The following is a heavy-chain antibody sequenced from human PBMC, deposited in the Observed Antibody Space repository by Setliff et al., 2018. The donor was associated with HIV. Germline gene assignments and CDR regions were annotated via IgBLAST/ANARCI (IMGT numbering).Heavy chain of an antibody. J-gene: IGHJ6*03. CDR2: ISEYNGDT. V-gene: IGHV1-18*01. CDR3: ARDSSFNMDV. CDR1: GYTFTSYG. Sequence: ASVKVSCKASGYTFTSYGISWVRQAPGQGLEWMGWISEYNGDTKYAQKLQGRVTMTKDTSTSTEYMELRSLRSDDTAVYYCARDSSFNMDVWGKGTKVTVSS.